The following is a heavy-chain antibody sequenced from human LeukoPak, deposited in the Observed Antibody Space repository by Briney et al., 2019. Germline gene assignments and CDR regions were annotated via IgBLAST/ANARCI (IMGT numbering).Heavy chain of an antibody. D-gene: IGHD5-18*01. V-gene: IGHV4-59*01. CDR2: IYYSGST. Sequence: KPSETLSLTCTVSGGSISSYYWSWIRQPPGKGLEWIGYIYYSGSTNYNPSLRSRVTISVDTSKNQFSLKLSSVTAADTAVYYCARERGYSYGVSRWYYYYYGMDVWGQGTTVTVSS. CDR1: GGSISSYY. CDR3: ARERGYSYGVSRWYYYYYGMDV. J-gene: IGHJ6*02.